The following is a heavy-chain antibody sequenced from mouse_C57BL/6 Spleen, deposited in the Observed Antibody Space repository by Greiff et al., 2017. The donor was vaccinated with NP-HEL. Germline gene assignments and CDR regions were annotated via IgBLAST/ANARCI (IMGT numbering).Heavy chain of an antibody. J-gene: IGHJ4*01. CDR2: IDPSDSYT. CDR1: GYTFTSCW. D-gene: IGHD6-1*01. Sequence: QVQLQQPGAELVMPGASVKLSCKASGYTFTSCWMHWVKQRPGQGLEWIGEIDPSDSYTNYNQKFKGKSTLTVDKSSSTAYMQLSSLTSEDSAVYYCARCRYYYAMDYWGQGTSVTVSS. V-gene: IGHV1-69*01. CDR3: ARCRYYYAMDY.